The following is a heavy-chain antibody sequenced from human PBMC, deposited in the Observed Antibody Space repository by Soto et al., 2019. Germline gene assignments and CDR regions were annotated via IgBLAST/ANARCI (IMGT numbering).Heavy chain of an antibody. D-gene: IGHD3-10*01. Sequence: QVQLVQSGAEVKKPGASVKVSCKASGYAFTTYTIHWVRQAPGQSLEWLGWINAGNGNTKYSQKFQGRVTITSDTSATTAYMELSSLTSEDTAVYYCARSRAPPVRSYYYFFYYMDVWGKGTTVAVSS. V-gene: IGHV1-3*01. CDR2: INAGNGNT. J-gene: IGHJ6*03. CDR1: GYAFTTYT. CDR3: ARSRAPPVRSYYYFFYYMDV.